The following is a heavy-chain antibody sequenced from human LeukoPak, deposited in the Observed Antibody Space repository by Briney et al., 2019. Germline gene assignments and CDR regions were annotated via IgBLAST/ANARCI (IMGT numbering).Heavy chain of an antibody. CDR3: ARDRLLYDYGGKPLFDY. CDR1: GGSISNYY. D-gene: IGHD4-23*01. V-gene: IGHV4-4*07. J-gene: IGHJ4*02. Sequence: SETLSLTCTVSGGSISNYYWSWIRQPAGKGLEWIGRIYTSGSTNYNPSLKSRDTMSVDTSKNQFSLKMTSVTAADTAVYFCARDRLLYDYGGKPLFDYWGQGTLVTVSS. CDR2: IYTSGST.